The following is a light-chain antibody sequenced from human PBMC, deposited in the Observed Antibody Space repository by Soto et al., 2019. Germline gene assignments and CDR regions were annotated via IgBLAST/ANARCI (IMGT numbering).Light chain of an antibody. CDR2: TTS. J-gene: IGKJ5*01. V-gene: IGKV1-39*01. CDR1: QTINNY. Sequence: DIQMTQSPSSLSASVGDRVSITCRASQTINNYLHWFQQKPGEAPKLLIYTTSKVQSEVPSRFSGSGSGADFTLTISNLQPEDFATYYCQQGYDVPLTFGQGTRLDI. CDR3: QQGYDVPLT.